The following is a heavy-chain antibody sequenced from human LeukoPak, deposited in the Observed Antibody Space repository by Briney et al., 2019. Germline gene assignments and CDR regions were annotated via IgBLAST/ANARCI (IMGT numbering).Heavy chain of an antibody. CDR3: AREDSSGAFDI. CDR2: VCYDESNK. V-gene: IGHV3-33*01. J-gene: IGHJ3*02. CDR1: GFTFRSYT. D-gene: IGHD3-22*01. Sequence: PGRSLRLSCAASGFTFRSYTMHWVRQAPGKGLEWVAVVCYDESNKYYVDSVKGRFTISRDNSKNTLYLQMNSLRVEDTALYYCAREDSSGAFDIWGQGTMVTVSS.